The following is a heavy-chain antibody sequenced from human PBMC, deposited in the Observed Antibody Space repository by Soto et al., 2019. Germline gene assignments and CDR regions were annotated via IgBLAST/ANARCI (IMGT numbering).Heavy chain of an antibody. Sequence: EVQLLESGGGLVQPGGSLRLSCAASGFTFSSYAMSWVRQAPGKGLEWVSAISGSGGSTYYADSVKGRFTISRDNSKNTLYLQMNSLRAEDTAVYYCARDTSSAGIAVAGTVDYWGQGTLVTVSS. J-gene: IGHJ4*02. CDR1: GFTFSSYA. CDR2: ISGSGGST. CDR3: ARDTSSAGIAVAGTVDY. V-gene: IGHV3-23*01. D-gene: IGHD6-19*01.